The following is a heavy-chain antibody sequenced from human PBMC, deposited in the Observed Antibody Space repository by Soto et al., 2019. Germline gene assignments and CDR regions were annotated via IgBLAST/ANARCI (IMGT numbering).Heavy chain of an antibody. J-gene: IGHJ4*02. Sequence: PSETLSLTCSVSGGSISSSPYYWGWIRQPPGKGLEWIGEINHSGSTNYNPSLKSRVTISVDTSKNQFSLKLSSVTAADTAVYYCARGRGSGWYDYWGQGTLVTVSS. V-gene: IGHV4-39*07. D-gene: IGHD6-19*01. CDR1: GGSISSSPYY. CDR2: INHSGST. CDR3: ARGRGSGWYDY.